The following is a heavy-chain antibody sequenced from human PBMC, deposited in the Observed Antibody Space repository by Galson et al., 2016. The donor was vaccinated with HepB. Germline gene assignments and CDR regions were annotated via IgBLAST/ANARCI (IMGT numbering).Heavy chain of an antibody. D-gene: IGHD3-16*01. CDR2: VSYSGTT. CDR3: ARGGTLYLRY. CDR1: AGFIPDTY. Sequence: SETLSLTCTVSAGFIPDTYWSWIRQSPGKGLEWIGYVSYSGTTTYNPSLRTRVTISIDTSKNQFSLNLNSVTAADTARHYCARGGTLYLRYWGQGTLITVSS. J-gene: IGHJ4*02. V-gene: IGHV4-59*01.